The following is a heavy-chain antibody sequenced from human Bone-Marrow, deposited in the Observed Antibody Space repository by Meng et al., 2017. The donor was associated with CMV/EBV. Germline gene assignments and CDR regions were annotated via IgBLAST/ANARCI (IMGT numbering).Heavy chain of an antibody. V-gene: IGHV4-39*07. J-gene: IGHJ4*02. D-gene: IGHD3-22*01. CDR1: GGSISSYY. CDR2: IYYSGST. CDR3: ARGMYYYDSSGYHPLYYFDY. Sequence: SETLSPTCTVPGGSISSYYWGWIRQPPGKGLEWIGSIYYSGSTYYNPSLKSRVTISVDTSKNQFSLKLSSVTAADTAVYYCARGMYYYDSSGYHPLYYFDYWGQGTLVTVSS.